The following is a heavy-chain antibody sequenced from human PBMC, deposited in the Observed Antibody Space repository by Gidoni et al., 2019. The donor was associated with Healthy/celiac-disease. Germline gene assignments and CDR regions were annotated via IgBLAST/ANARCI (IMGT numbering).Heavy chain of an antibody. Sequence: TLKESGPVLLKPPQTLTLTCTVSAFSPSNARMVVSWIRPPPGKALEWLEHIFSNDDKPYSTSLKSMLTISKDTSKSQVVRTMTNMDAVDTATYYCARIRDGYCSSTSCYEEGDWFDPWGQGTLVTVSS. CDR3: ARIRDGYCSSTSCYEEGDWFDP. CDR1: AFSPSNARMV. V-gene: IGHV2-26*01. D-gene: IGHD2-2*01. CDR2: IFSNDDK. J-gene: IGHJ5*02.